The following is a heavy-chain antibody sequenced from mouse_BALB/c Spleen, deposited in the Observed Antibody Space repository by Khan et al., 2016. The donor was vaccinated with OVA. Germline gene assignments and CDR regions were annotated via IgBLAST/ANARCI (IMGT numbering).Heavy chain of an antibody. CDR3: AREEALYHFDH. CDR1: GYFFTSYW. CDR2: IFPGTDNS. J-gene: IGHJ2*01. V-gene: IGHV1S132*01. D-gene: IGHD3-2*02. Sequence: QVRLQQSGAELVRPGASVKLSCKTSGYFFTSYWIHWVKQRSGQGLEWIARIFPGTDNSYYNETFKDMATLTADKSSSPAYMQSGSLKAKDSDVYVCAREEALYHFDHWGQGTTLTVSS.